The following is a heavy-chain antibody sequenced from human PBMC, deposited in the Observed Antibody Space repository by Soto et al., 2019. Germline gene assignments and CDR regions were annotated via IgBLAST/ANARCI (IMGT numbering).Heavy chain of an antibody. CDR3: ARDFPTTYYDILTGYLFDY. V-gene: IGHV1-18*04. CDR2: ISAYNGNT. Sequence: GASVKVSCKASGYTFTSYGISWVRQAPGQGLEWMGWISAYNGNTNYAQKLQGRVTMTTDTSTSTAYMELRSLRSDDTAVYYCARDFPTTYYDILTGYLFDYWGQGTLVTVSS. J-gene: IGHJ4*02. D-gene: IGHD3-9*01. CDR1: GYTFTSYG.